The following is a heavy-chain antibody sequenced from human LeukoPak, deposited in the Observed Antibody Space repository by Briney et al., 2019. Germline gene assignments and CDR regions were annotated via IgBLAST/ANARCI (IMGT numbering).Heavy chain of an antibody. J-gene: IGHJ6*02. D-gene: IGHD5-18*01. CDR1: GFTFSNYA. V-gene: IGHV3-30*04. Sequence: GSLRLSCAASGFTFSNYAMTWVRQAPGKGLEWVAVISHDGSNKYYADSVKGRFTISRDNSKNTLYLQMNSLRAEDTAVYYCARPHQPTWIQLWSPSYYYGMDVWGQGTTVTVSS. CDR2: ISHDGSNK. CDR3: ARPHQPTWIQLWSPSYYYGMDV.